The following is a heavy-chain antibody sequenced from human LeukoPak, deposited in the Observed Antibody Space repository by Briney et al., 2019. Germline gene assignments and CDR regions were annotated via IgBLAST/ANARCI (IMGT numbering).Heavy chain of an antibody. Sequence: PGGSLRLSCAASGFTFSTYAMTWVRQAPGKGLESVSLISATGSTTYYAESVRGRFTISRDNAKNSLYLQMNILRAEDTAVYYCAREGYYDSSGYLGVFDYWGQGTLVTASS. CDR3: AREGYYDSSGYLGVFDY. D-gene: IGHD3-22*01. J-gene: IGHJ4*02. V-gene: IGHV3-23*01. CDR2: ISATGSTT. CDR1: GFTFSTYA.